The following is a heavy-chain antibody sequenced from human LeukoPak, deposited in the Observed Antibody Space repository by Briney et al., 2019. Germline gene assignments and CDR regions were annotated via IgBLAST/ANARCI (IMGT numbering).Heavy chain of an antibody. CDR1: GFTFSSYA. Sequence: GGPLRLSCAASGFTFSSYAMSWVRQAPGKGLEWVSAISGSGGSTYYADSVKGRFTISRDNSKNTLYLQMNSLRAEDTAVYYCAKDLVSGMVRGVTFDYWGQGTLVTVSS. V-gene: IGHV3-23*01. CDR2: ISGSGGST. CDR3: AKDLVSGMVRGVTFDY. D-gene: IGHD3-10*01. J-gene: IGHJ4*02.